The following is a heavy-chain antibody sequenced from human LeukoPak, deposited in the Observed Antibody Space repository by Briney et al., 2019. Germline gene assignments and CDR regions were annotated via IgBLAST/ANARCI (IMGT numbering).Heavy chain of an antibody. Sequence: GGSLRLSCAASGFTFSSYSMNWVRQAPGKGLDWVSSISSSSSYIYYADSVKGRFTISRDNAKNSLYLQMNSLRAEDTAVYYCARGPLAAAGDYWGQGTLVTVSS. J-gene: IGHJ4*02. CDR3: ARGPLAAAGDY. CDR2: ISSSSSYI. D-gene: IGHD6-13*01. CDR1: GFTFSSYS. V-gene: IGHV3-21*01.